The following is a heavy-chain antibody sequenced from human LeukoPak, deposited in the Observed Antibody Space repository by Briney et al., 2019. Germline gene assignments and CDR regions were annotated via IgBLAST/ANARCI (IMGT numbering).Heavy chain of an antibody. V-gene: IGHV3-23*01. J-gene: IGHJ4*02. Sequence: GASLRLSCVASGFTFGNYAMSWVRQAPGKRLEWVSAVTGRCSSTYYADSVKGRFTISRDNSRNTLFLQMNSLRAEDTAIYYCAKWGDFDILTGYYVSDFWGQGTLVTVSS. CDR1: GFTFGNYA. CDR3: AKWGDFDILTGYYVSDF. CDR2: VTGRCSST. D-gene: IGHD3-9*01.